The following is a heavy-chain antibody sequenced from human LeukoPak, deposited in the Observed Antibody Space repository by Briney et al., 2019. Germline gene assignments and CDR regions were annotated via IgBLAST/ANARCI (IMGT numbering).Heavy chain of an antibody. V-gene: IGHV3-23*01. J-gene: IGHJ4*02. D-gene: IGHD3-10*01. CDR1: GFSFTTYV. CDR2: ISDSGGRT. Sequence: GGSLRLSCAASGFSFTTYVMSWVRQAPGKGLEWVSAISDSGGRTDYVDSVKGRFTVSRDNSKRTVYLQMNSLRAEDTAVYYCAARAGGFRHFDYWGQGTLVTVSS. CDR3: AARAGGFRHFDY.